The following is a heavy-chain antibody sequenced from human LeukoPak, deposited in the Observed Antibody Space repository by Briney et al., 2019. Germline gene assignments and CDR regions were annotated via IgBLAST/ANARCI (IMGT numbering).Heavy chain of an antibody. D-gene: IGHD6-13*01. V-gene: IGHV4-39*02. Sequence: SETLSLTCTVSGGSIISGNYYWTWIRQPPGKGLDWIGNVYHSGNTYYNPSLKSRVTISVDTSKNQFSLKLSSVTAADTAVYYCAREAGGSSWGSWFDPWGQGTLVTVSS. CDR2: VYHSGNT. CDR3: AREAGGSSWGSWFDP. CDR1: GGSIISGNYY. J-gene: IGHJ5*02.